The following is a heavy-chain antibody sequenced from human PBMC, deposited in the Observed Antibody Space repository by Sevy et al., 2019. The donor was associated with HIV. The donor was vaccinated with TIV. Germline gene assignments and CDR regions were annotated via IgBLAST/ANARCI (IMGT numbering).Heavy chain of an antibody. CDR2: ISAYNGSI. V-gene: IGHV1-18*01. CDR1: GYTFSSYG. D-gene: IGHD3-3*01. Sequence: ASVKVSCKASGYTFSSYGISWVRQAPGQGLEWVGWISAYNGSINYTQNFQGRVTMTTDTSTSTAYMELRGLRVDDTAVYYCARDSSSTMYYDFWSGPPRFDHWGQGTLVTVSS. J-gene: IGHJ4*02. CDR3: ARDSSSTMYYDFWSGPPRFDH.